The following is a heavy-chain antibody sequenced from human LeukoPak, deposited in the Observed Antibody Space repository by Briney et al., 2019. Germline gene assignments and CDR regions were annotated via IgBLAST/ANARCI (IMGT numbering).Heavy chain of an antibody. V-gene: IGHV3-69-1*01. Sequence: GESLRLSCVASGFTFTDHPMNWVRQAPGKGLEWISYIGGDGIAFYADSVKGRFTASKDDARKSMYVQMNSLRVEDTAVYYCAKDRANWAIDDWGQGTQVTVSS. J-gene: IGHJ4*02. CDR3: AKDRANWAIDD. D-gene: IGHD3-16*01. CDR1: GFTFTDHP. CDR2: IGGDGIA.